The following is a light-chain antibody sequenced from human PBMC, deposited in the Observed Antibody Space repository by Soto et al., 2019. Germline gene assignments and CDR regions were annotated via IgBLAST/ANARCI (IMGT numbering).Light chain of an antibody. V-gene: IGLV8-61*01. CDR3: ALYMGSGISV. Sequence: QTVVTQEPSFSVSPGGTVTLTCGLSSASVSTSHNPSWYQQTPGQAPRTLIYNTNTRSSGVPDRFSGSILGNKVALTITGAQADDECDYYCALYMGSGISVFGGGTKLTVL. CDR2: NTN. J-gene: IGLJ2*01. CDR1: SASVSTSHN.